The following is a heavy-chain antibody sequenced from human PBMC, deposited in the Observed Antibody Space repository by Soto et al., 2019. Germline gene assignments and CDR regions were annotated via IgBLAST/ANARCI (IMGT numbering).Heavy chain of an antibody. D-gene: IGHD4-17*01. CDR3: ARHQSGKYGDYCWADAFDI. CDR2: ISSSSSYI. J-gene: IGHJ3*02. CDR1: GFTFSSYS. V-gene: IGHV3-21*01. Sequence: EVQLVESGGGLVKPGGSLRLSCAASGFTFSSYSMNWVRQAPGKGLEWVSAISSSSSYIYYADYMKGRFTLSRDNAKNSLYLQMTSLRAEDTAVYDCARHQSGKYGDYCWADAFDIWGQGTMVTVSS.